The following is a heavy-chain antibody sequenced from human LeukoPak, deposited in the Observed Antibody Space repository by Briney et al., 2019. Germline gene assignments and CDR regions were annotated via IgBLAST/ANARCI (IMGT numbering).Heavy chain of an antibody. CDR1: GFTFSSYA. CDR3: ARDPGRWGLESPDY. Sequence: GGSLRLSCAASGFTFSSYAMHWVRLAPGKGLEWVAVISYDGSNKYYADSVKGRFTISRDNSKNTLYLQMNSLRAEDTAVYYCARDPGRWGLESPDYWGQGTLVTVSP. CDR2: ISYDGSNK. D-gene: IGHD3-10*01. J-gene: IGHJ4*02. V-gene: IGHV3-30-3*01.